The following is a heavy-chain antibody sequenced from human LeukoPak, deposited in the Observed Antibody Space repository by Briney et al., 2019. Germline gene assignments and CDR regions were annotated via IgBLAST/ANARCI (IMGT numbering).Heavy chain of an antibody. D-gene: IGHD4/OR15-4a*01. J-gene: IGHJ6*01. CDR3: XKEIWCSGLLFVKDG. Sequence: GGSLRLSCAASGFTFSSYAVSWVRQAPGKGLEWVSAISGSGGSTYYADAVESRSTISRDNSMNTLYLQMNSLRAKDTAVYICXKEIWCSGLLFVKDGCGEGLTVIASS. V-gene: IGHV3-23*01. CDR2: ISGSGGST. CDR1: GFTFSSYA.